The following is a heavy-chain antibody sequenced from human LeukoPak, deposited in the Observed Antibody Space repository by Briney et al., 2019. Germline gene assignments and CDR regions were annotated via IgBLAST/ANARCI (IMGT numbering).Heavy chain of an antibody. CDR2: INHSGST. Sequence: PSETLSLTCAVYGGSFSGYYWSWIRQPPGKGLEWIGEINHSGSTNYNPSLKSRVTISVDTSKNQFSLKLSSVTAADTAVYYCARVEMATIDLRYYFDYRGQGTLVTVSS. J-gene: IGHJ4*02. D-gene: IGHD5-12*01. V-gene: IGHV4-34*01. CDR1: GGSFSGYY. CDR3: ARVEMATIDLRYYFDY.